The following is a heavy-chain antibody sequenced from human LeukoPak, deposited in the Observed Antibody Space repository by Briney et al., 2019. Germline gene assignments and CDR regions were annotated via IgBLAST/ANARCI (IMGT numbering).Heavy chain of an antibody. CDR1: GFSFSSYW. CDR3: ARAYYYGSRYFDL. CDR2: IKQDGSEK. J-gene: IGHJ2*01. V-gene: IGHV3-7*01. D-gene: IGHD3-10*01. Sequence: GGSLRLSCAASGFSFSSYWITWVRQAPGKGLEWVANIKQDGSEKNYVDSVKGRFTISRDNAKNSLYLQMNSLRAEDTAVYYCARAYYYGSRYFDLWGRGTLVTVSS.